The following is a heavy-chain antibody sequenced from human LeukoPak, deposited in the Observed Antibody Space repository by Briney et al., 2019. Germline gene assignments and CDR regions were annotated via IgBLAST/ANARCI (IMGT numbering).Heavy chain of an antibody. D-gene: IGHD3-3*01. CDR1: GGSISSYY. J-gene: IGHJ6*03. V-gene: IGHV4-4*09. CDR2: IYTSGST. Sequence: SETLSLTCTVSGGSISSYYWSWIRQPPGKGLEWIGYIYTSGSTNYNPSLKSRVTISVDTSKNQFSLKLSSVTAADTAVYYCARLYSVTIFRVVIISYMDVWGKGTTVTVSS. CDR3: ARLYSVTIFRVVIISYMDV.